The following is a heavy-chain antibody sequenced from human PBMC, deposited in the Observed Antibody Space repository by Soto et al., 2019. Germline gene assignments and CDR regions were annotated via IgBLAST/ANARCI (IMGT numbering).Heavy chain of an antibody. V-gene: IGHV1-18*01. Sequence: ASVKVSCKASGYTFTSYGISWVRQAPGQGLEWMGYISANSGDTTYAQNLQGRLTMTTDTSTSTAYMELSSLRSEDTAVYYCASGGWSTLNAFDIWGRGTMVTVSS. D-gene: IGHD6-19*01. CDR3: ASGGWSTLNAFDI. CDR2: ISANSGDT. CDR1: GYTFTSYG. J-gene: IGHJ3*02.